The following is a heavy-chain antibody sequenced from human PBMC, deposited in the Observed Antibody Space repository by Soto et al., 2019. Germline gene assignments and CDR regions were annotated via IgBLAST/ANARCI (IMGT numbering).Heavy chain of an antibody. J-gene: IGHJ6*03. V-gene: IGHV4-34*01. CDR2: INHSGST. CDR3: ARSDGDYGAYYYYMDV. D-gene: IGHD4-17*01. Sequence: SETLSLTCAVYGGSFRGYYWSWIRQPPGKGLEWIGEINHSGSTNYNPSLKSRVTISVDTSKNQFSLKLSSVTAADTAVYYCARSDGDYGAYYYYMDVWGKGTTVTVSS. CDR1: GGSFRGYY.